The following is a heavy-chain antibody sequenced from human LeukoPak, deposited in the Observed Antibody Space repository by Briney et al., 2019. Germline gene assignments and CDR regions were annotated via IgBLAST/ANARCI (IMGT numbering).Heavy chain of an antibody. Sequence: SVKVSCKASGGTFSSYAISWVRQAPGQGLEWMGGIIPIFGTANYAQKFQGRVTITADESTSTAYMELSSLRSEDTAVYYCARDDSSGYYDSDAFDIWGQGTMVTVSS. CDR2: IIPIFGTA. CDR1: GGTFSSYA. CDR3: ARDDSSGYYDSDAFDI. J-gene: IGHJ3*02. V-gene: IGHV1-69*13. D-gene: IGHD3-22*01.